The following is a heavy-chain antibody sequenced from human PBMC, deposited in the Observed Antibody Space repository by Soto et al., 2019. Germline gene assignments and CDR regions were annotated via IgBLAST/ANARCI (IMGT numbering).Heavy chain of an antibody. D-gene: IGHD3-16*01. CDR3: AQLGLMTFSHKHYFNH. CDR2: IKSDGSST. CDR1: GFSFDNYA. J-gene: IGHJ4*02. V-gene: IGHV3-23*01. Sequence: PGVSLRLSCVASGFSFDNYAMSWVRQAPGRGLEWVSAIKSDGSSTYYAASVKDRFIISRDNSKNTLYLQLNSLRAEDTAVYYCAQLGLMTFSHKHYFNHWGRGTLVTVSS.